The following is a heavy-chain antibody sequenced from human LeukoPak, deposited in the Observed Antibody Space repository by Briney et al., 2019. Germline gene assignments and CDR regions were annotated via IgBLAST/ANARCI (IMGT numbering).Heavy chain of an antibody. Sequence: SETLSLTCTVSGGSISSGDYYWSWIRQPPGKGLEWIGYIYYSGSTYYNPSLKSRVTISVDTSKNQFSLKLSSVTAADTAVYYCARAHPGYYYGMDVWGQGTTVTVSS. CDR3: ARAHPGYYYGMDV. V-gene: IGHV4-30-4*01. CDR2: IYYSGST. CDR1: GGSISSGDYY. J-gene: IGHJ6*02.